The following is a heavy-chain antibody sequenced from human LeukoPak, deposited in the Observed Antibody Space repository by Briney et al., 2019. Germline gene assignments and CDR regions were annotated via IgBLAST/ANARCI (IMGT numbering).Heavy chain of an antibody. D-gene: IGHD2-2*01. CDR3: ARLRGYCSSTSCSVYYYYYYMDV. CDR1: GFTFSDYY. Sequence: PGGSLRLSCAASGFTFSDYYVSWIRQAPGKGLEWVSYISSSGSTIYYADSVKGRFTISRDNAKNSLYLQMNSLRAEDTAVYYCARLRGYCSSTSCSVYYYYYYMDVWGKGTTVTVSS. V-gene: IGHV3-11*01. CDR2: ISSSGSTI. J-gene: IGHJ6*03.